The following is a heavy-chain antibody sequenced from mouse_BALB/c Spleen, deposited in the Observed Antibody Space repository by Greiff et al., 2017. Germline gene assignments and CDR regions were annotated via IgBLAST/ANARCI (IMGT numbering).Heavy chain of an antibody. J-gene: IGHJ2*01. CDR3: ARREDYEDNNYMDD. CDR1: GYTFTSYV. V-gene: IGHV1-14*01. CDR2: INPYNDGT. Sequence: VQLQQSGPELVKPGASVKMSCKASGYTFTSYVMHWVKQKPGQGLEWIGYINPYNDGTKYNDKFKGKATLTSDKSSSTAYMELSSLTSEDSAVYYGARREDYEDNNYMDDWGQGNTLTVSS. D-gene: IGHD2-4*01.